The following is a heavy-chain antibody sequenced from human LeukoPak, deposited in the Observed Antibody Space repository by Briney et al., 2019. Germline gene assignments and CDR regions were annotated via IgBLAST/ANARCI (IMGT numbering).Heavy chain of an antibody. J-gene: IGHJ4*02. D-gene: IGHD1-7*01. Sequence: SETLSLTCAVYGGSFSGYYWSWIRKPPGKGLEWIGEINHSGSTNYNPSLKSRVTISVDTSKNQFSLKLSSVTAADAAVYYCARFGNWNYGYWGQGTLVTVSS. CDR3: ARFGNWNYGY. CDR2: INHSGST. V-gene: IGHV4-34*01. CDR1: GGSFSGYY.